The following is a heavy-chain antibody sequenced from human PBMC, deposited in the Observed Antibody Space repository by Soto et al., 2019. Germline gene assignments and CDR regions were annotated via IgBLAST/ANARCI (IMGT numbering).Heavy chain of an antibody. CDR2: IIPLVGIT. J-gene: IGHJ4*02. D-gene: IGHD2-8*01. CDR3: GPFYGRDCTSTTCYGAFDY. V-gene: IGHV1-69*02. CDR1: GGIFNRYS. Sequence: QVQLVQSGAEVKKPGSSVKVSCKASGGIFNRYSVSWVRQAPGQGLEWMGRIIPLVGITNYAQKFQGRVMITADKATNTAYMEVNSLRCEDTALYYCGPFYGRDCTSTTCYGAFDYWGQGNLVTVPS.